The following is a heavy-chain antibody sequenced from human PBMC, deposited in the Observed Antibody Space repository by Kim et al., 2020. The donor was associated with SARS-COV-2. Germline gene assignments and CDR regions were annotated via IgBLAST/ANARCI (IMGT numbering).Heavy chain of an antibody. CDR3: ARDLKGLQLQN. V-gene: IGHV3-11*01. J-gene: IGHJ4*02. CDR1: GFTVSDYY. CDR2: IGKSGSPI. Sequence: GGSLRLSCAASGFTVSDYYMIWIRQAPGKGLEWVSYIGKSGSPIYYADSVKGRFTISRDNAKNSLYLQMDSLRVEDTAVYFCARDLKGLQLQNWGQGTL. D-gene: IGHD5-12*01.